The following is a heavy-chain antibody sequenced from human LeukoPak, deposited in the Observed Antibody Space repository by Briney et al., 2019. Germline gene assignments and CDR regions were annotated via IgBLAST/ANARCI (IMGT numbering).Heavy chain of an antibody. J-gene: IGHJ5*02. V-gene: IGHV3-9*01. CDR1: GFTFDDYA. D-gene: IGHD1-14*01. CDR3: AKGSYGKALTGRFDP. CDR2: ISWNSGSI. Sequence: GRSLRLSCAASGFTFDDYAMHRVRQAPGKGLEWVSGISWNSGSIGYADSVKGRFTISRDNAKNSLYLQMNSLRAEDTALYYCAKGSYGKALTGRFDPWGQGTLVTVSS.